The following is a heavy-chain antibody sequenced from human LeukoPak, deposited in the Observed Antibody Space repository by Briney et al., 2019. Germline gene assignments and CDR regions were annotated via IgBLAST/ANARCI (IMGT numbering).Heavy chain of an antibody. Sequence: PSETLSLTCAVYGGSFIGHYWTWIRQPPGKGLEWIGEINHSGSTNYNPSLKSRVTISVDTSKNQFSLKLSSVTAADTAVYYCARTPTKNYWYFDLWGRGTLVTVSS. V-gene: IGHV4-34*01. CDR2: INHSGST. D-gene: IGHD5-24*01. CDR1: GGSFIGHY. J-gene: IGHJ2*01. CDR3: ARTPTKNYWYFDL.